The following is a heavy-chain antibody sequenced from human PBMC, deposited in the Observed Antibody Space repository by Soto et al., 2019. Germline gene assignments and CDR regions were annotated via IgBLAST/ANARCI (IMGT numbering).Heavy chain of an antibody. CDR3: AKDHHGYVSFRLDY. D-gene: IGHD5-12*01. V-gene: IGHV3-30*18. CDR1: GFIFSSYG. J-gene: IGHJ4*02. CDR2: ISYDGSNK. Sequence: QVQLVESGGGVVQPGRSLRLSCAASGFIFSSYGMYWVRQAPGKGLEWVAIISYDGSNKYYADSVKGRFTISRDNSKNTLYLQMNSLRAEDTAVYYGAKDHHGYVSFRLDYWGQGTLVTVSS.